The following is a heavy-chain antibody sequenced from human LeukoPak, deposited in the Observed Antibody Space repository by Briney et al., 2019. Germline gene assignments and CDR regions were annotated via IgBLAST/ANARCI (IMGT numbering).Heavy chain of an antibody. J-gene: IGHJ4*02. CDR3: ARALLSYSGYDYFDY. CDR1: GGSISSGGYY. Sequence: SQTLSLTCTVSGGSISSGGYYWSWIRQHPGKGLEWIGYIYYSRSTYYNPSLKSRVTISVDTSKNQFSLKLSSVTAADTAVYYCARALLSYSGYDYFDYWAREPWSPSPQ. V-gene: IGHV4-31*03. CDR2: IYYSRST. D-gene: IGHD2-21*01.